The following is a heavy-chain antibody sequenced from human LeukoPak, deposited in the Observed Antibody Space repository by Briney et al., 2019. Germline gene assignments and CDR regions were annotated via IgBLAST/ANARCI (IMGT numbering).Heavy chain of an antibody. V-gene: IGHV1-18*01. CDR3: ARDFPNYDSSGYYYVAFDI. CDR2: ISAYNGNT. CDR1: GYTFTSYG. J-gene: IGHJ3*02. D-gene: IGHD3-22*01. Sequence: VSVKVSCKASGYTFTSYGISWVRQAPGQGLEWMGWISAYNGNTNYAQKLQGRVTMTTDTSTSTAYMELRSLRSDDTAVYYCARDFPNYDSSGYYYVAFDIWGQGTMVTVSS.